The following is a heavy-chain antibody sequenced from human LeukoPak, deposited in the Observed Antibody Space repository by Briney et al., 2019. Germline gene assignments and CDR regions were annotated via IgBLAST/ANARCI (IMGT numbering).Heavy chain of an antibody. J-gene: IGHJ3*02. V-gene: IGHV3-23*01. D-gene: IGHD2-2*01. CDR2: ISASGGNT. CDR3: LGYCSRTSCLDAFDI. Sequence: GGSLRLSCAASGFTFANYVTHWVRQAPGKGLEWVSGISASGGNTYYADSVEGRFTISRDNSKNTLYLQMNSLRAEDTAVYYSLGYCSRTSCLDAFDIWGQGTMVTVSS. CDR1: GFTFANYV.